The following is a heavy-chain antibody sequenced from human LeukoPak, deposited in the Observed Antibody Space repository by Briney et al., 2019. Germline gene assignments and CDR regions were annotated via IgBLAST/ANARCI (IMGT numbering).Heavy chain of an antibody. D-gene: IGHD1-26*01. CDR3: ARDVGGSLDY. J-gene: IGHJ4*02. Sequence: GGSLRLPCAASGFTFSTYWMAWVRQAPGKGLEWVANIKGDESAKHQADSVKGRFTISRDNAQNSVYLQMSSLRGEDTAVYYCARDVGGSLDYWGQGTLVTVSS. CDR2: IKGDESAK. CDR1: GFTFSTYW. V-gene: IGHV3-7*01.